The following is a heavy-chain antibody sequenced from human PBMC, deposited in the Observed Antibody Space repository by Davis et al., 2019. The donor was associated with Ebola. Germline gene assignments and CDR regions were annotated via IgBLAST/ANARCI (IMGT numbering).Heavy chain of an antibody. V-gene: IGHV4-4*02. CDR2: IYHSGTT. Sequence: PSETLSLTCAVSGGSISSNNWWSWVRQPPGKGLEWIGEIYHSGTTNYNPSLKSRVTISLDKSKNQFSLKLTSVTAADTAVYHCARVTSGSGSYYAFDFDFWGQGTLVTVSS. D-gene: IGHD3-10*01. CDR3: ARVTSGSGSYYAFDFDF. CDR1: GGSISSNNW. J-gene: IGHJ4*02.